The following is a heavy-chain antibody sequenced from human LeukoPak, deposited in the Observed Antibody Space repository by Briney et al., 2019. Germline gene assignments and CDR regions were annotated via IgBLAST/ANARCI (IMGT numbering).Heavy chain of an antibody. CDR2: ISSSGSTI. V-gene: IGHV3-48*03. J-gene: IGHJ6*03. Sequence: GGSLRLSCAASGFTFSSYEMNWVRQAPGKGLEWVSYISSSGSTIYYADSVKGRFTISRDNAKNSLYLQMNSLRAEDTAVYYCARPRGITIFGPKYMDVWGKGTTVTVSS. D-gene: IGHD3-3*01. CDR3: ARPRGITIFGPKYMDV. CDR1: GFTFSSYE.